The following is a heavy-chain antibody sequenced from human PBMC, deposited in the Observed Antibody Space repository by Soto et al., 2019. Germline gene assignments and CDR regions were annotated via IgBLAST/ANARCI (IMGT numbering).Heavy chain of an antibody. CDR3: ARMHGDYEDYYYMDV. CDR1: GYSFTSYW. Sequence: GESLKISCKGSGYSFTSYWIGWVRQMPGKGLEWMGIIYPGDSDTRYSPSFQGQVTISADKSISTAYLQWSSLKASDTAMYYCARMHGDYEDYYYMDVWGKGTTVTVSS. V-gene: IGHV5-51*01. J-gene: IGHJ6*03. D-gene: IGHD4-17*01. CDR2: IYPGDSDT.